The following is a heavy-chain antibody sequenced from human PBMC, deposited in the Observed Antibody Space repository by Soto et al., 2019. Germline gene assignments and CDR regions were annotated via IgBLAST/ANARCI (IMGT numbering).Heavy chain of an antibody. Sequence: SETLSLTCSVSGGSVYDFYWNWLRQTPGKGLEWIGNIYNNGRTNYNPSLKNRVTISIDTSKNQFSLHLSSVTTADTAMYFCARGHGIYVRFDPWGPGXLVPVSS. V-gene: IGHV4-59*02. J-gene: IGHJ5*02. CDR3: ARGHGIYVRFDP. D-gene: IGHD3-10*02. CDR1: GGSVYDFY. CDR2: IYNNGRT.